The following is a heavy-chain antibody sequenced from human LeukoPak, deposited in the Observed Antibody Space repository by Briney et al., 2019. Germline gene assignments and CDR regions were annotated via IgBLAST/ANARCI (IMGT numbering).Heavy chain of an antibody. J-gene: IGHJ4*02. CDR2: INPNSGGT. V-gene: IGHV1-2*02. Sequence: ASVKVSCKASGYTFTGYYMHWVRQALGQGLEWVGWINPNSGGTNYAQKFQGRVTMTRDTSIIVYMDLSRLRSDDTAVYYCARGAHYHDSSDGYDYWGQGTLVTVSS. CDR3: ARGAHYHDSSDGYDY. CDR1: GYTFTGYY. D-gene: IGHD3-22*01.